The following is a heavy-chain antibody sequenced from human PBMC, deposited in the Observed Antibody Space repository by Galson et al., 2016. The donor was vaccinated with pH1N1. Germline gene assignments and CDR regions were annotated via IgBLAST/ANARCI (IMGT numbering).Heavy chain of an antibody. CDR1: GGSISNGGYY. J-gene: IGHJ6*02. V-gene: IGHV4-31*03. CDR2: IYYSGTT. D-gene: IGHD3-10*01. CDR3: ARDNLPAVTMRGGMDV. Sequence: TLSLTCTVSGGSISNGGYYWSWIRQQPGKGLEWIGYIYYSGTTYCNPSLMSRVSISVDSSKNQFSLRLSSVTAADTAVYFCARDNLPAVTMRGGMDVWGQGTTVTVSS.